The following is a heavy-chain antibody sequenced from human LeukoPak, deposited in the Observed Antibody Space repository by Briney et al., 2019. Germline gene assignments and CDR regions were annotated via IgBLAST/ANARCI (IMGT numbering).Heavy chain of an antibody. CDR2: IIPIFGTA. CDR3: ARVQWELQNNWFDP. D-gene: IGHD1-26*01. Sequence: SVKVSCKASGGTFSSYAISWVRQAPGQGLEWKGGIIPIFGTANYAQKFQGRVTITADESTSTAYMELSSLRSEDTAVYYCARVQWELQNNWFDPWGQGTPDTVSS. J-gene: IGHJ5*02. V-gene: IGHV1-69*13. CDR1: GGTFSSYA.